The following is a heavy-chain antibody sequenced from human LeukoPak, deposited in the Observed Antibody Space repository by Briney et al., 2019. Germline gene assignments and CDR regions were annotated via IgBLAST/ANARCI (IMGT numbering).Heavy chain of an antibody. CDR2: INPSGGSP. CDR1: GYTFTTYY. V-gene: IGHV1-46*01. D-gene: IGHD3-22*01. Sequence: GASVKVSCKASGYTFTTYYIHWVRQAPGQGLEWLGIINPSGGSPTYARKFQGRVTMTRDTSTSTVYMELSSLRSDDTAVYYCARVGSVDTSGYYGYWGQGTLVTVSS. CDR3: ARVGSVDTSGYYGY. J-gene: IGHJ4*02.